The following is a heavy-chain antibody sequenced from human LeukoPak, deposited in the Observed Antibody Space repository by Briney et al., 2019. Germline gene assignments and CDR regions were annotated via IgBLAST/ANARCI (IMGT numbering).Heavy chain of an antibody. J-gene: IGHJ6*03. CDR1: GFTFSSYG. CDR3: AKGSKEVLFTRDHCMDV. V-gene: IGHV3-30*02. CDR2: IRYDGSNK. D-gene: IGHD3-3*01. Sequence: GGSLRLSCAASGFTFSSYGMHWVRQAPGKGLEWVAFIRYDGSNKYYPDSVKGRFTISRDNSKNTLYLQMNSLRAEDTAVYYCAKGSKEVLFTRDHCMDVWGKGTTVTISS.